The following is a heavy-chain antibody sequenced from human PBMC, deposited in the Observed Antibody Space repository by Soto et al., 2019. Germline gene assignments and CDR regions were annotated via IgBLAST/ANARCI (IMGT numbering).Heavy chain of an antibody. CDR2: INAGNGNT. J-gene: IGHJ4*02. V-gene: IGHV1-3*01. CDR1: GGTFSSYT. CDR3: ARSFGVVTDFGY. Sequence: ASVKVSCKASGGTFSSYTISWVRQAPGQRLEWMGWINAGNGNTKYSQKFQGRVTITRDTSASTAYMELSSLRSEDTAVYYCARSFGVVTDFGYWGQGTLVTVSS. D-gene: IGHD3-3*01.